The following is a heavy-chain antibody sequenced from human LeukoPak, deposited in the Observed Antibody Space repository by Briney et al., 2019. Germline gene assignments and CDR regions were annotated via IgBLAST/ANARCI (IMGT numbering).Heavy chain of an antibody. CDR2: TKQDGSEK. CDR3: ARDTDYGGNSGFDY. J-gene: IGHJ4*02. D-gene: IGHD4-23*01. CDR1: GFTFSSYW. V-gene: IGHV3-7*01. Sequence: PGGSLRLSCAASGFTFSSYWMSWVRQAPGKGLEWVANTKQDGSEKYYVDSVKGRFTISRDNAKNSLYLQMNSLRAEDTAVYYCARDTDYGGNSGFDYWGQGTLVTVSS.